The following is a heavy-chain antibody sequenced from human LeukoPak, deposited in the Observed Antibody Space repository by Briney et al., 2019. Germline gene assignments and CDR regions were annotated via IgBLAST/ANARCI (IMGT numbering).Heavy chain of an antibody. CDR2: ISAYNGNT. V-gene: IGHV1-18*04. CDR3: ARKYCSSTSCYGGNAFDI. Sequence: ATVKVSCKASGYTFTSYGISWVRQAPGQGLEWMGWISAYNGNTNYAQKLQGRVTMTRDTSTSTAYMELRSLRSDDTAVYYCARKYCSSTSCYGGNAFDIWGQETMVTVSS. CDR1: GYTFTSYG. D-gene: IGHD2-2*01. J-gene: IGHJ3*02.